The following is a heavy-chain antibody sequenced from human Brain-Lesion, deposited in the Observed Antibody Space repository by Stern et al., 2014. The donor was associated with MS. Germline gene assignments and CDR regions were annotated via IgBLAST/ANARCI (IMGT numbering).Heavy chain of an antibody. Sequence: QLQLQESGPGLVKPSGTLSLTCAVSGGSISSSNWWSWVRQSPGKGLEWIGESDHSGSTIYNPSPKSRVTVSVDQSKNPLSLNPRSVTAADTAVYFCARFPASRPHVFDSWGQGTLVTVSS. CDR3: ARFPASRPHVFDS. D-gene: IGHD6-13*01. CDR2: SDHSGST. J-gene: IGHJ4*02. V-gene: IGHV4-4*02. CDR1: GGSISSSNW.